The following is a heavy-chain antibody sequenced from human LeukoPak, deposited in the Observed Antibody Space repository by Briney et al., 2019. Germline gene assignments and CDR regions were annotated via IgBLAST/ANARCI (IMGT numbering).Heavy chain of an antibody. Sequence: GGSLRLSCTASGFTFSSYSLNWVRQAPGKGLEWVSSVSTGSNYIYYADSVKGRFTISRDNDKNSLYLQMNSLRVEDTAVYYCARSYYYDSSGYYNYWGQGTLVTVSS. D-gene: IGHD3-22*01. CDR3: ARSYYYDSSGYYNY. J-gene: IGHJ4*02. CDR1: GFTFSSYS. V-gene: IGHV3-21*01. CDR2: VSTGSNYI.